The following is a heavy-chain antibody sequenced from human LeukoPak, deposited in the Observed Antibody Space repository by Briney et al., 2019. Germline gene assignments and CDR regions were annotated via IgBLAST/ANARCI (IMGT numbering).Heavy chain of an antibody. CDR2: IKTKTDSGTT. V-gene: IGHV3-15*01. J-gene: IGHJ3*02. D-gene: IGHD3-3*01. CDR1: GFTFTNAW. Sequence: GGSLRLSCAASGFTFTNAWMSWVRQAPGKGLEWVGRIKTKTDSGTTDYAAPVKRRFTISRDDSKNTVYLQMTSLKTEDTAVYYCTTQTGTYYDFWSGSSGAFDIWGQGTMVTVSS. CDR3: TTQTGTYYDFWSGSSGAFDI.